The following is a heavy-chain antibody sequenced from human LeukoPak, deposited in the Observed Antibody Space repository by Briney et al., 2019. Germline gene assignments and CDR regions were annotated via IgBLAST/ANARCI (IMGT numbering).Heavy chain of an antibody. CDR1: GGSISTDY. Sequence: SETLSLTCTVSGGSISTDYWNWIRQPPGKGLEWIGYIYHSGSTNYNPSLQSRVTISVDTSKNQFSLNLNSVTAADTAVYYCARGGAARLHFQNWGQGTLVTVSS. V-gene: IGHV4-59*01. D-gene: IGHD6-6*01. J-gene: IGHJ1*01. CDR2: IYHSGST. CDR3: ARGGAARLHFQN.